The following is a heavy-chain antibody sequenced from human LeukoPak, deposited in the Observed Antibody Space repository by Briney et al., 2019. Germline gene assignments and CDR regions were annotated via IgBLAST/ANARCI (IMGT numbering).Heavy chain of an antibody. Sequence: PGGSLRLSCAAPGFTFDDYGLSWVRQAPGKGLEWVSSISGAGTGTYYADSVKGRFTISRDNSKNMLYLQMNSLRAEDTAVYYCAKDARITMIVVVRGARPYYFDYWGQGTLVTVSS. CDR2: ISGAGTGT. CDR3: AKDARITMIVVVRGARPYYFDY. J-gene: IGHJ4*02. CDR1: GFTFDDYG. V-gene: IGHV3-23*01. D-gene: IGHD3-22*01.